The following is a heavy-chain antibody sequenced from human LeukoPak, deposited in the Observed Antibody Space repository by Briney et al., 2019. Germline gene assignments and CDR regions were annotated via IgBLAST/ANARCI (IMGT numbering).Heavy chain of an antibody. CDR1: GFTFSSYW. D-gene: IGHD3-10*01. CDR2: IKQDGSEK. Sequence: PGGSLRLSCAASGFTFSSYWMSWVRQAPGKGLEWVANIKQDGSEKYYADSVKGRFTISRDNAKNSLYLQMNSLRAEDTAVYYCAREKWVRLIDYWGQGTLVTVSS. J-gene: IGHJ4*02. CDR3: AREKWVRLIDY. V-gene: IGHV3-7*01.